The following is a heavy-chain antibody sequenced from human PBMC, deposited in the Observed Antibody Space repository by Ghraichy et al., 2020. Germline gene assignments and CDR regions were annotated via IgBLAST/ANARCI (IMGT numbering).Heavy chain of an antibody. Sequence: GGSLRLSCAASGFTFSSYAMSWVRQAPGKGLEWVSAISGSGGSTYYAYSVKGRFTISRDNSKNTLYLQMNSLRAEDTAVYYCAKTGVVVVTADAFDIWGQGTMVTVSS. V-gene: IGHV3-23*01. CDR3: AKTGVVVVTADAFDI. J-gene: IGHJ3*02. D-gene: IGHD3-22*01. CDR1: GFTFSSYA. CDR2: ISGSGGST.